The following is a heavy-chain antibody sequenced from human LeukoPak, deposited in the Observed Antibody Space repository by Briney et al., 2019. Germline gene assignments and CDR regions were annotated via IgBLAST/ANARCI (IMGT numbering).Heavy chain of an antibody. V-gene: IGHV4-34*01. CDR2: INHSGST. J-gene: IGHJ4*02. Sequence: PSETLSLTCAVYGGSFSGYYWSWIRQPPGKGLEWIGEINHSGSTNYNPSLKSRVTISVDTSKNQFSLKLSSVTAADTAVYYCARDRSGYDLYYWGQGTLVTVSS. D-gene: IGHD5-12*01. CDR3: ARDRSGYDLYY. CDR1: GGSFSGYY.